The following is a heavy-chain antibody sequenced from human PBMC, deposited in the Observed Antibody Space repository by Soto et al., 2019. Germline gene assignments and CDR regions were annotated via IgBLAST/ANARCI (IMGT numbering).Heavy chain of an antibody. CDR3: ARVQQLVGYFYYYMDV. Sequence: QVQLLQSGPEVKKPGASVKVSCKASGYTFTNYGITWVRQAPGQGLEWMGGIGAYNGDTHYTEKVQGRVPMTTDTSTNPAYMELRGMKSDDTAVYYCARVQQLVGYFYYYMDVWGKGTAVTVSS. J-gene: IGHJ6*03. V-gene: IGHV1-18*01. CDR1: GYTFTNYG. D-gene: IGHD6-6*01. CDR2: IGAYNGDT.